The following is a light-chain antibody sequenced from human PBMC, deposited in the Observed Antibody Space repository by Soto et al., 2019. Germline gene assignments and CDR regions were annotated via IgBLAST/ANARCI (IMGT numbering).Light chain of an antibody. J-gene: IGKJ5*01. CDR1: QSVSSSY. Sequence: ESVLTQSPGTLSLSTGERATLSCRAVQSVSSSYLAWYQQKPGQAPRLLIYGASSRTAGIPDRFSGSGSGTDFTLTISRLEPEDFAVYYCQQYGSSPPITFGQGTRLEIK. CDR3: QQYGSSPPIT. V-gene: IGKV3-20*01. CDR2: GAS.